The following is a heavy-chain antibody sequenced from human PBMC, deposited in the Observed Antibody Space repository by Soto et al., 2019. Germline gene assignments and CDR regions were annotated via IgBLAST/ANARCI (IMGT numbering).Heavy chain of an antibody. CDR3: ARAGYGYYYGMDV. Sequence: QVQLQQWGAGLLKPSETLSLTCAVYGGSFSGYYWSWIRQPPGKGLEWIGEINHSGSTNYNPSLKSRVXXSXDXXKNQFSLKLSSVTAADTAVYYCARAGYGYYYGMDVWGQGTTVTVSS. V-gene: IGHV4-34*01. D-gene: IGHD2-15*01. CDR2: INHSGST. CDR1: GGSFSGYY. J-gene: IGHJ6*02.